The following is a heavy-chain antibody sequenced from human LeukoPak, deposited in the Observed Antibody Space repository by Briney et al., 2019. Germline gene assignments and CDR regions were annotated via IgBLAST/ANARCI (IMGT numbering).Heavy chain of an antibody. D-gene: IGHD6-6*01. CDR3: AREYSSSSRLFDY. CDR1: GGSISSGSYY. V-gene: IGHV4-61*02. Sequence: SETLSLTCTVSGGSISSGSYYWSWIRQPAGKGLEWIGRIYTSGSTNYNPPLKSRVTMSVDTSKNQFSLNLTSVTAADTALYYCAREYSSSSRLFDYWGQGTLVTVSS. CDR2: IYTSGST. J-gene: IGHJ4*02.